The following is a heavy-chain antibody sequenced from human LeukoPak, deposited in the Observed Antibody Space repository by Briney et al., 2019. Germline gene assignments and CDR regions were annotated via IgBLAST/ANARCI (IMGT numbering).Heavy chain of an antibody. J-gene: IGHJ4*02. D-gene: IGHD3/OR15-3a*01. CDR1: GGSISSSSYY. V-gene: IGHV4-39*07. Sequence: PSETLSLTCTVSGGSISSSSYYWGWIRQPPGKGLEWIGSIYYSGSTNYNPSLKSRVTISGDTSKNQFSLKLSSVTAADTAVYYCARGLWSEDYWGQGTLVTVSS. CDR3: ARGLWSEDY. CDR2: IYYSGST.